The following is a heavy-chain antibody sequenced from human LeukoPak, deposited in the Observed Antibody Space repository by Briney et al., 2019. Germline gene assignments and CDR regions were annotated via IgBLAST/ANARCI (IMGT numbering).Heavy chain of an antibody. Sequence: GGSLRLSCAASGFTFSSYAMSWVRQAPGKGLEYVSGISGSGGTTYYADSVKGRFTISRDNSKNTLYLQMNSLRAEDTALYYCAKDRSGYDYYGQYYFDYWGQGTLVTVSS. D-gene: IGHD5-12*01. CDR3: AKDRSGYDYYGQYYFDY. J-gene: IGHJ4*02. CDR1: GFTFSSYA. CDR2: ISGSGGTT. V-gene: IGHV3-23*01.